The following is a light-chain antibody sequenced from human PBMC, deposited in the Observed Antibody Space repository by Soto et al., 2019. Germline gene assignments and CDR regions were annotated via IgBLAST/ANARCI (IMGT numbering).Light chain of an antibody. V-gene: IGKV3-20*01. CDR2: GAS. J-gene: IGKJ2*01. CDR3: QQYGGSSYT. Sequence: EIVLTQSPGTLSLSPGERATLSCRASQSVRSNYVARYQQKPGQAPRLLIYGASSRATGIPDRFSGSGSGTDFTLIINRLEPEDFAVYYCQQYGGSSYTFGQGTKLEIK. CDR1: QSVRSNY.